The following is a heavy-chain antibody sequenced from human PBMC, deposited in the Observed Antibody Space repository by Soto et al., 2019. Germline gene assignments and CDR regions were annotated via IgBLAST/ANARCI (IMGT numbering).Heavy chain of an antibody. CDR1: GYTFTSYD. D-gene: IGHD4-17*01. CDR2: MNPNSSNT. CDR3: ERCRDYGDPYYYYYYMNV. V-gene: IGHV1-8*01. Sequence: GASVKVSCKASGYTFTSYDINWVRQATGQGLERIRRMNPNSSNTGYAQKIQGRVNKTRNTSISTAYMEMSSLRSEDTDRYYCERCRDYGDPYYYYYYMNVWGKGTTVTVSS. J-gene: IGHJ6*03.